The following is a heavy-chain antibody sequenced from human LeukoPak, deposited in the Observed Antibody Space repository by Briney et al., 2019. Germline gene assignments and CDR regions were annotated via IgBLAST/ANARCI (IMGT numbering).Heavy chain of an antibody. V-gene: IGHV3-21*01. Sequence: GGSLRLSCAASGFTFSRYSMNWVRQAPGKGREWVSSISSSSSYIYYADSVKGRFTISRDNAKNSLYLQMNSLRAEDTAVYYCARVSYGGNSWGYWGQGTLVTVSS. CDR2: ISSSSSYI. CDR3: ARVSYGGNSWGY. CDR1: GFTFSRYS. J-gene: IGHJ4*02. D-gene: IGHD4-23*01.